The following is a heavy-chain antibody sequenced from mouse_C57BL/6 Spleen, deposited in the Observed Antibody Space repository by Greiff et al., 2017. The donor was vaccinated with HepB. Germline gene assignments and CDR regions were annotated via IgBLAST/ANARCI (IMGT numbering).Heavy chain of an antibody. J-gene: IGHJ2*01. CDR1: GFTFSSYA. D-gene: IGHD2-1*01. V-gene: IGHV5-4*01. CDR2: ISDGGSYT. Sequence: DVMLVESGGGLVKPGGSLKLSCAASGFTFSSYAMSWVRQTPEKRLEWVATISDGGSYTYYPDNVKGRFTISRDNAKNNLYLQMSHLKSEDTAMYYCAREDGNSYYFDYWGQGTTLTVSS. CDR3: AREDGNSYYFDY.